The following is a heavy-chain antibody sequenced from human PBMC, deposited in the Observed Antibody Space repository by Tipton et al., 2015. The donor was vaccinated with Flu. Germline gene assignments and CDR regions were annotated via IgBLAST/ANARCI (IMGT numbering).Heavy chain of an antibody. D-gene: IGHD1-1*01. J-gene: IGHJ3*02. CDR3: ATDLNWAFNI. CDR2: IGSGGNI. CDR1: GAASGFTFSSFH. Sequence: SLRLSCAASGAASGFTFSSFHMNWVRQAPGKGLEWVSYIGSGGNIYYADSVKGRFTISRDNAKNSLYLQMNSLRDEDTAVYYCATDLNWAFNIWGQGTMVTVSS. V-gene: IGHV3-48*02.